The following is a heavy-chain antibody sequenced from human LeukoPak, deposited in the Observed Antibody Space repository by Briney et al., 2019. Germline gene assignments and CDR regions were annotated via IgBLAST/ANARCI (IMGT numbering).Heavy chain of an antibody. CDR3: ARASYSSSPIDY. V-gene: IGHV4-4*02. CDR2: IYHSGST. CDR1: GGSISSSNW. Sequence: PSETLSLTCAVSGGSISSSNWWSWVRQPPGKGLEWIGEIYHSGSTNYNPSLKSRVTISVDTSKNQFSLKLSSVTAADTAVYYCARASYSSSPIDYWGQGTLVTVSS. D-gene: IGHD6-13*01. J-gene: IGHJ4*02.